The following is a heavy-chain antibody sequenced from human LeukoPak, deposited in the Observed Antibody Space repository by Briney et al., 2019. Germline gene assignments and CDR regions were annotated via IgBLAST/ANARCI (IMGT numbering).Heavy chain of an antibody. Sequence: GGSLRLSCAGSGFTFSSYEMNWVRQAPGKGLEWVSYISSSGRAIYYADSVKGRFTVSRDNAKNSLYLQMNSLRAEDTAVNYCARCPRWAHFDYWGQGTLVTVSS. V-gene: IGHV3-48*03. J-gene: IGHJ4*02. CDR1: GFTFSSYE. CDR3: ARCPRWAHFDY. D-gene: IGHD4-23*01. CDR2: ISSSGRAI.